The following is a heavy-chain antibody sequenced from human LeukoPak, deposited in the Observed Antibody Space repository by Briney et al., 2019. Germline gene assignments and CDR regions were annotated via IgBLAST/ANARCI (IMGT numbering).Heavy chain of an antibody. CDR3: ARYGTTMVIDY. CDR2: IYYHGTA. V-gene: IGHV4-39*01. CDR1: GGSISSRSYF. J-gene: IGHJ4*02. D-gene: IGHD5-18*01. Sequence: SETLSLTCTVSGGSISSRSYFWGWIRQPPGQGLEWIATIYYHGTAYYNPSLKSRVSTSVDTSKNQFFLKLSAVTAADTAVYYCARYGTTMVIDYWGQGTLVTVSS.